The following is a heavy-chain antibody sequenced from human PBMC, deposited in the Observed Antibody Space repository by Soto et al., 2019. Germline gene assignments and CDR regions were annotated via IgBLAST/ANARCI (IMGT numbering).Heavy chain of an antibody. Sequence: PSETLSLTCTVSGGSISSSSYYWGWIRQPPGKGLEWIGSIYYSGSTYYNPSLKSRVAISVDTSKNQFSLKLSSVTAADTAVYYCARHLTIFGVVRWFDPWGQGTLVTVSS. D-gene: IGHD3-3*01. CDR1: GGSISSSSYY. V-gene: IGHV4-39*01. CDR3: ARHLTIFGVVRWFDP. CDR2: IYYSGST. J-gene: IGHJ5*02.